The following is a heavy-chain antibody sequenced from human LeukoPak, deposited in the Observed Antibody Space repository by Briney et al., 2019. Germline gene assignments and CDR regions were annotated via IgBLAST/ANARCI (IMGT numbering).Heavy chain of an antibody. CDR3: ARDRLQYCSSTSCSTRGSFDY. CDR1: GYTFTSYY. Sequence: ASVKVSCKASGYTFTSYYMHWVRQAPGQGLEWMGIINPSGGSTSYAQKFQGRVTMTRDTSTSTVYMELSSLRSEDTAVYYCARDRLQYCSSTSCSTRGSFDYWGQGTLVTVPS. CDR2: INPSGGST. J-gene: IGHJ4*02. D-gene: IGHD2-2*01. V-gene: IGHV1-46*01.